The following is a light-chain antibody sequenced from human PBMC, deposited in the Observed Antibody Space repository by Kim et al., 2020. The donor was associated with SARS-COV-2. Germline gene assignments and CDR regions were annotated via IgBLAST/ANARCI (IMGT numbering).Light chain of an antibody. Sequence: EIVLTQSPATLSLSPGERATLSCRASQSVSSYLAWYQQKPGQAPRLLIYDASNRATGIPARFSGSGSGTDFTLTISSLEPEDFAVYYCQQRRNWPLLTFGGGNKLDI. CDR1: QSVSSY. CDR3: QQRRNWPLLT. CDR2: DAS. V-gene: IGKV3-11*01. J-gene: IGKJ4*01.